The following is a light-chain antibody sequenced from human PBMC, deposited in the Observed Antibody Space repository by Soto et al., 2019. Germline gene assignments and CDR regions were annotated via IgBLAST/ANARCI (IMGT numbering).Light chain of an antibody. CDR3: QQRSNWPPF. Sequence: EIVLTQSPATLSLSPGERATLSCRASQSVSSYLAWYQQKPGQAPRLLIYDASNRATGIPARFSGSGSGTDCTLTISSLEPEDFAVYYCQQRSNWPPFFGQGTRLEIK. CDR1: QSVSSY. CDR2: DAS. J-gene: IGKJ5*01. V-gene: IGKV3-11*01.